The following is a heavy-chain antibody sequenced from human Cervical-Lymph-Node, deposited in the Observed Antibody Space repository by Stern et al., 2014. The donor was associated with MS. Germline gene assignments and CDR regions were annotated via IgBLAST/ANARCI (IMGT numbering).Heavy chain of an antibody. Sequence: VQLEESGAEVKKPGASVKVSCKASGYTFTDYYIHWVRQAPGQGLEWMAWINPNSGGTNSAQKFQDRVTMTRDTSISTAYMELSRLRSDDTAIYYCARNRDGYNSDPWGQGTLVTVSS. V-gene: IGHV1-2*02. CDR1: GYTFTDYY. CDR2: INPNSGGT. D-gene: IGHD5-24*01. J-gene: IGHJ5*02. CDR3: ARNRDGYNSDP.